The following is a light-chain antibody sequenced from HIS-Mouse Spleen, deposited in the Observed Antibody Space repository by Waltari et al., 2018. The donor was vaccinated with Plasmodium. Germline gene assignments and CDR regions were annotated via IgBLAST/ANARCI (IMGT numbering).Light chain of an antibody. CDR3: CSYAGSSTLV. J-gene: IGLJ2*01. Sequence: QSALTQPASVSGSPGQSITISCTGTSSDVGSYNLVSWDQQNPGKAPKLMIYEGSKRPAGVSTRCSGSKSGNTASLTISGLQAEDEADYYCCSYAGSSTLVFGGGTKLTVL. V-gene: IGLV2-23*01. CDR1: SSDVGSYNL. CDR2: EGS.